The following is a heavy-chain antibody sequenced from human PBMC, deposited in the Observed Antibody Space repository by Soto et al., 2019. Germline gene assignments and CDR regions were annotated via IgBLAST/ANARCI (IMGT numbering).Heavy chain of an antibody. J-gene: IGHJ4*02. CDR2: ISGSGGST. Sequence: EVQQLESGGGLVQPGGSLRLSCAASGFTFSSYAMRWVRQAPVKGLEWVSAISGSGGSTYYADSVKGRFTISRDNSKNTLYLQMNSLRAADTAVYYCSRRGSGSYYDYWGQGTLVTVSS. CDR3: SRRGSGSYYDY. CDR1: GFTFSSYA. V-gene: IGHV3-23*01. D-gene: IGHD1-26*01.